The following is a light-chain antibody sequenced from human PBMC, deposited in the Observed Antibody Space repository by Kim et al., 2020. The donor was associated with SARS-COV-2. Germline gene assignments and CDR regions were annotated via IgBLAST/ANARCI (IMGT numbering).Light chain of an antibody. J-gene: IGKJ1*01. Sequence: DIQMTQSPSTLSASVGDRVTITCRASQSLNRWVAWYQQKPGKAPKLLIYKASDLETGVPSRFSVSGSGTEFTLTISSLQPDDFATYYCQQYTMFGQGTKVEIK. CDR1: QSLNRW. CDR3: QQYTM. V-gene: IGKV1-5*03. CDR2: KAS.